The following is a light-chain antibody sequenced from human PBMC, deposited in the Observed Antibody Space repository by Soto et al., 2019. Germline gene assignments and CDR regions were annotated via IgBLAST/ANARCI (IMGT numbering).Light chain of an antibody. V-gene: IGKV3-20*01. Sequence: EIVLTQTPGTLSLSPGERATLSCRASQSVTSSHLAWYQQKPGQAPRLLIYGASTRATGIPDRFSGSGSDTDFSLTIRRLDPEDFAMYYCLLYFIPDRYTFGPWTKVQIK. CDR1: QSVTSSH. J-gene: IGKJ2*01. CDR2: GAS. CDR3: LLYFIPDRYT.